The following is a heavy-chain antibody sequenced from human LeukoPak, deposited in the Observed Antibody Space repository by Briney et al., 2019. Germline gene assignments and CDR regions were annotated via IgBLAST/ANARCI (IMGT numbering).Heavy chain of an antibody. J-gene: IGHJ4*02. CDR3: ASSGYYYGKGDY. CDR1: GGSFSGYY. Sequence: SETLSLTCAVYGGSFSGYYWSWIRQPPGKGLEWIGEINHSGSTNYNPSLKRRVTISVDTSKNQFSLKLSSVTAADTAVYYCASSGYYYGKGDYWGQGTLVTVSS. CDR2: INHSGST. D-gene: IGHD3-22*01. V-gene: IGHV4-34*01.